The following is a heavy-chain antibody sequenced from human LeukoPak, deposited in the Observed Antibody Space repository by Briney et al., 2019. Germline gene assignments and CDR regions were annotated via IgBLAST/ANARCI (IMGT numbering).Heavy chain of an antibody. CDR2: IYYSGST. J-gene: IGHJ4*02. CDR1: GGSISSYY. Sequence: PSETLSVTCTVSGGSISSYYWSWIRQPPGKGLEWIGYIYYSGSTNYNPSLKSRVTISVDTSKNQFSLKLSSVTAADTAVYYCARVEYGGNFDYWGQGTLVTVSS. CDR3: ARVEYGGNFDY. D-gene: IGHD4-23*01. V-gene: IGHV4-59*01.